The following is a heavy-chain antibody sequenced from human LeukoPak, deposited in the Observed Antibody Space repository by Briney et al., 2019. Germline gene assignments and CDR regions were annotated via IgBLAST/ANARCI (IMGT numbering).Heavy chain of an antibody. V-gene: IGHV4-61*01. Sequence: TSETLSLTCTVSGGSISSGSYYWSWIRQPPGKGLEWIGYIYYSGSTNYNPSLKSRVTISVDTSKNQFSLKLSSVTAADTAVYYCARESGSSWYLDYWGQGTLVTVSS. CDR2: IYYSGST. CDR3: ARESGSSWYLDY. J-gene: IGHJ4*02. CDR1: GGSISSGSYY. D-gene: IGHD6-13*01.